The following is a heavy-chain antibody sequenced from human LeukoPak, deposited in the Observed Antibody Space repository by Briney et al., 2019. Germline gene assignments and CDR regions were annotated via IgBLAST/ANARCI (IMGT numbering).Heavy chain of an antibody. Sequence: GGSLRLSYAASGFTFSTYTMNWVRQAPGKGLEWVSSVSSSSSYIYYADSVKGRFTISRDNAKISLYLQMNSLRAEDTAVYYCARLDSSGYLYYFDYWGQGTLVTVSS. CDR1: GFTFSTYT. CDR2: VSSSSSYI. J-gene: IGHJ4*02. V-gene: IGHV3-21*01. D-gene: IGHD3-22*01. CDR3: ARLDSSGYLYYFDY.